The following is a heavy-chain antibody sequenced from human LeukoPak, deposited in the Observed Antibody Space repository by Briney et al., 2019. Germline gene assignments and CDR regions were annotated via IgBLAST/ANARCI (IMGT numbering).Heavy chain of an antibody. J-gene: IGHJ4*02. CDR1: GGSIRTNY. Sequence: SETLSLTCTVSGGSIRTNYWSWIRQTPGKGLEWIAYINYSGNTNNNPSLKSRVTISVDTSKSQFSLKLSSVTAADTAVYYCARHGQDTGNFYAHFDYWGQGTLVTVSS. CDR3: ARHGQDTGNFYAHFDY. V-gene: IGHV4-59*08. D-gene: IGHD1-26*01. CDR2: INYSGNT.